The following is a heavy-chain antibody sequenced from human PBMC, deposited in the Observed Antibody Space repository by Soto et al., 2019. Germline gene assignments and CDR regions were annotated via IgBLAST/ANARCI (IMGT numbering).Heavy chain of an antibody. J-gene: IGHJ4*02. V-gene: IGHV4-31*03. CDR1: AGSISSGGYY. D-gene: IGHD4-17*01. CDR2: IYYSGGT. Sequence: PSETLSLTCTVSAGSISSGGYYWSWIRQHPGKGLEWIGSIYYSGGTYSNSSLKSRLTMSVDTPKNQFSLKVSSVTAADTAVYYCARGPRQEYGGKFFDYWGQGTLVTVSS. CDR3: ARGPRQEYGGKFFDY.